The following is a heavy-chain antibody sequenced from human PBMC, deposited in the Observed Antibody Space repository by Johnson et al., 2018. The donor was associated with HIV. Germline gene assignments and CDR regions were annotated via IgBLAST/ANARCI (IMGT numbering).Heavy chain of an antibody. CDR2: ISGSGGST. V-gene: IGHV3-23*04. CDR1: GFTFSSYA. D-gene: IGHD7-27*01. Sequence: VQVVESGGGVVQPGRSLRLSCAASGFTFSSYAMSWVRQAPGKGLEWVSAISGSGGSTYYADSVKGRVPISRDNSKNTLYLQRNSLRAEDTALYYCANLFRGDWGFDAFDIWGQGTMVTVSS. J-gene: IGHJ3*02. CDR3: ANLFRGDWGFDAFDI.